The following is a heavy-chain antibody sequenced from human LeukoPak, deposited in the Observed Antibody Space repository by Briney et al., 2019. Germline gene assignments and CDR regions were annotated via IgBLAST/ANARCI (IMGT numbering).Heavy chain of an antibody. CDR2: IKQDGSEN. Sequence: GGSLRLSCAASGFTFSSYWMSWVRQAPGKGLEWVANIKQDGSENYYVDSVKGRFTISRDNAKNSLYLQMNSLRAEDTAVYYCARQPYIYGDYGDYWGQGTLVTVSS. J-gene: IGHJ4*02. D-gene: IGHD4-17*01. CDR3: ARQPYIYGDYGDY. V-gene: IGHV3-7*01. CDR1: GFTFSSYW.